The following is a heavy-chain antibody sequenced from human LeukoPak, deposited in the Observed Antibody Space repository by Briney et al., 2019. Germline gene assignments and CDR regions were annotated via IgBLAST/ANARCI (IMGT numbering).Heavy chain of an antibody. CDR1: GGSISSSY. V-gene: IGHV4-59*01. CDR2: LSNSGST. Sequence: SETLSLTRTVSGGSISSSYWSWIRQPPGKGLEWSGYLSNSGSTTYNPSLKSRDTISLAMPKNQFSLDLTSVTADDTAVYYCARAQYSASSSGYSGGYYYMDVWGKGTTVSVSS. CDR3: ARAQYSASSSGYSGGYYYMDV. D-gene: IGHD3-3*01. J-gene: IGHJ6*03.